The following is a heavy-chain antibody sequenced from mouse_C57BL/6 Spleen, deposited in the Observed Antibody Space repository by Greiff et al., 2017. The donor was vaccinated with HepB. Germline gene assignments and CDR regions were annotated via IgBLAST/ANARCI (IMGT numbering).Heavy chain of an antibody. CDR3: ARHEDDYDDAAMDY. CDR2: IWSDGST. Sequence: VKLMESGPGLVAPSQRLSITCTVSGFSLTSYGVHWVRQPPGKGLEWLVVIWSDGSTTYNSALKSRLSISKDNSKSQVFLKMNSLQTDDTAMYYCARHEDDYDDAAMDYWGQGTSVTVSS. D-gene: IGHD2-4*01. J-gene: IGHJ4*01. V-gene: IGHV2-6-1*01. CDR1: GFSLTSYG.